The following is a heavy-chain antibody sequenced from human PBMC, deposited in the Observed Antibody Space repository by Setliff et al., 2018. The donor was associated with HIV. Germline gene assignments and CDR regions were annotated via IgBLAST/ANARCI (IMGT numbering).Heavy chain of an antibody. Sequence: SQTLSLTCTVSGYSISSGYYWGWIRQPPGKGLEWIGSIYHSGSTYYNPSLKSRVTISVDTSKNQFSLKLSSVTAADTGVYYCARDPYGITTRDWYFDLWGRGTLVT. CDR3: ARDPYGITTRDWYFDL. J-gene: IGHJ2*01. D-gene: IGHD3-10*01. CDR1: GYSISSGYY. CDR2: IYHSGST. V-gene: IGHV4-38-2*02.